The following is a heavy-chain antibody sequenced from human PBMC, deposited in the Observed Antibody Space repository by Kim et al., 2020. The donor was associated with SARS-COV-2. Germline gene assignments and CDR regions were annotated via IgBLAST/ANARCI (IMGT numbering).Heavy chain of an antibody. CDR3: ARSYYDILTGFRAYYYYAMDV. CDR1: GFTFSSYG. D-gene: IGHD3-9*01. V-gene: IGHV3-33*01. Sequence: GGSLRLSCAASGFTFSSYGMHWVRQAPGKGLEWVAVIWYDGSNKYYADSVKGRFTISRDNSKNTLYLQMNSLRAEDTAVYYCARSYYDILTGFRAYYYYAMDVWGQGTTVTVSS. J-gene: IGHJ6*02. CDR2: IWYDGSNK.